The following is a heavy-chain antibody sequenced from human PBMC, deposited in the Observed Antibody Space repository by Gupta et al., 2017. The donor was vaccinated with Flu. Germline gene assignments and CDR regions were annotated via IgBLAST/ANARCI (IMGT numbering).Heavy chain of an antibody. CDR2: IKPNSGGT. D-gene: IGHD2-15*01. CDR3: ARGSGDADCSGGSCYQPHDY. V-gene: IGHV1-2*02. Sequence: GLEWMGWIKPNSGGTYYAQKFQGEVTMTRDTSISTAYMELSRLRSDDTAMYYCARGSGDADCSGGSCYQPHDYWGQGTLVTVSS. J-gene: IGHJ4*02.